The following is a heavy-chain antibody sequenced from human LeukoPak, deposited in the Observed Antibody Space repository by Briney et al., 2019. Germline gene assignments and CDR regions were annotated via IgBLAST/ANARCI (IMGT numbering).Heavy chain of an antibody. D-gene: IGHD6-13*01. J-gene: IGHJ4*02. Sequence: AGGSLRLSCAASGFTFSSYAMHWVRQAPSKGLEWVAVISYDGSNKYYADSVKGRFTISRDNAKNSLYLRMNSLRAEDTAVYYCARDLLPLLTGRSVAAAFDYWGQGTLVTVSS. V-gene: IGHV3-30-3*01. CDR1: GFTFSSYA. CDR2: ISYDGSNK. CDR3: ARDLLPLLTGRSVAAAFDY.